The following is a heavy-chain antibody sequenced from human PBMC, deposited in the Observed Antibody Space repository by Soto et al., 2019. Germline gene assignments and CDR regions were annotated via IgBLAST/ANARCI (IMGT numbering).Heavy chain of an antibody. D-gene: IGHD1-26*01. V-gene: IGHV1-2*02. J-gene: IGHJ4*02. Sequence: ASVKVSCKTSGYTFTGHYIHWVRQAPQQGPEWMGEIGPESGATRYAQKFRGRVTMTMDTSITTVYMELKNLSPDDTAVYYCGRGRSGQIVVFYWGQGTPVNV. CDR2: IGPESGAT. CDR1: GYTFTGHY. CDR3: GRGRSGQIVVFY.